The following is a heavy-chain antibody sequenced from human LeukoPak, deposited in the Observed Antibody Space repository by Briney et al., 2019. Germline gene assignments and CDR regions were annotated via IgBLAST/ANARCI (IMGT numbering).Heavy chain of an antibody. CDR3: ARHPGGSGSGRYY. CDR1: GGSISSSSYY. CDR2: IYYSGGT. D-gene: IGHD3-10*01. V-gene: IGHV4-39*01. Sequence: SETLSLTCTVSGGSISSSSYYWGWIRQPPGKGLEWIGSIYYSGGTYYNPSLKSRVTISVDTSKNQFSLKLSSVTAADTAVYYCARHPGGSGSGRYYWGQGTLVTVSS. J-gene: IGHJ4*02.